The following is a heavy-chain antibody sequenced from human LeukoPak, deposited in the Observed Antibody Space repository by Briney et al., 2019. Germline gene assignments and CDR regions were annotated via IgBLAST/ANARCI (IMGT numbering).Heavy chain of an antibody. V-gene: IGHV4-39*01. Sequence: PSETLSLTCTVSGGSISSSSYYWGWIRQPPGKGLEWIGSIYYRGSTYYNPSLKSRVTISVDTSKNQFSLKLSSVTAADTAVYYCASRRDYYYFDYWGQGTLVTVSS. CDR3: ASRRDYYYFDY. CDR2: IYYRGST. D-gene: IGHD5-24*01. J-gene: IGHJ4*02. CDR1: GGSISSSSYY.